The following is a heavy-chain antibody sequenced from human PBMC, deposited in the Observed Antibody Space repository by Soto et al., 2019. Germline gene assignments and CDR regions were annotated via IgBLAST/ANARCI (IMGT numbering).Heavy chain of an antibody. V-gene: IGHV1-69*13. J-gene: IGHJ6*02. D-gene: IGHD3-22*01. Sequence: SVKVSCKASGGTFSSQAFRWVRQAPGQGLEWMGGIIPFFRATNYAQKFQGRITITADESTSTAYMELSSLRSEDTAVYYCARGVPLNYYDSTYYYYAMDVWGQGTTVTVSS. CDR3: ARGVPLNYYDSTYYYYAMDV. CDR2: IIPFFRAT. CDR1: GGTFSSQA.